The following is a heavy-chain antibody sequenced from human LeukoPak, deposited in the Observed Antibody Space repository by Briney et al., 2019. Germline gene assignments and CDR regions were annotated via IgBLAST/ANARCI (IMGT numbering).Heavy chain of an antibody. Sequence: PGGSLRLSCAASGFTFSNNAMSWVRQAPGKGLEWVSGISWNSGSIGYADSVKGRFTISRDNAKNSLYLQMNSLRAEDTALYYCAKAPCGGDCYADYWGQGTLVTVSS. D-gene: IGHD2-21*02. CDR2: ISWNSGSI. J-gene: IGHJ4*02. V-gene: IGHV3-9*01. CDR3: AKAPCGGDCYADY. CDR1: GFTFSNNA.